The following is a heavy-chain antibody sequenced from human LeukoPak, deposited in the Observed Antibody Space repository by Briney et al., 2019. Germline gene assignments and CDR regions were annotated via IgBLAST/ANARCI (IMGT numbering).Heavy chain of an antibody. V-gene: IGHV4-39*07. CDR1: GVSISSTSYY. J-gene: IGHJ4*02. CDR3: AIVPTTIVQQYFFDS. Sequence: SETLSLTCTVSGVSISSTSYYWTWIRQPPGKGLEWIGSIYYSRRTYYNPSLKSRVTISVDKSKNHFSLSLTAVTAADTAVYFCAIVPTTIVQQYFFDSWGQGILVIVSS. D-gene: IGHD4/OR15-4a*01. CDR2: IYYSRRT.